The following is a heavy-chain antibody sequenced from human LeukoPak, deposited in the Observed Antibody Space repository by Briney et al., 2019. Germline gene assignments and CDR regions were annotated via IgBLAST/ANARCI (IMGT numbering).Heavy chain of an antibody. V-gene: IGHV4-34*01. J-gene: IGHJ3*02. CDR2: INHSGST. CDR3: ASTMVRGATDAFDI. D-gene: IGHD3-10*01. Sequence: SETLSLTCTVSGGSISSYYWSWIRQPPGKGLEWIGEINHSGSTNYNPSLKSRVTISVDTSKNQFSLKLSSVTAADTAVYYCASTMVRGATDAFDIWGQGTMVTVSS. CDR1: GGSISSYY.